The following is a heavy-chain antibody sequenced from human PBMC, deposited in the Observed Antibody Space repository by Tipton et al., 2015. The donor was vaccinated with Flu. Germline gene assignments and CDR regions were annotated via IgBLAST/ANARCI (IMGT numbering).Heavy chain of an antibody. V-gene: IGHV4-59*12. J-gene: IGHJ4*02. CDR2: VYHGGTT. D-gene: IGHD3-10*01. CDR1: GGSISSYY. Sequence: LRLSCTVSGGSISSYYWSWIRQPPGKGLEWIGCVYHGGTTYYNPSLKGRVAISLDTFNNQFSLKLTSVTAADTAVYFCATTTYYYGSGTHDYWGQGTLVTVSS. CDR3: ATTTYYYGSGTHDY.